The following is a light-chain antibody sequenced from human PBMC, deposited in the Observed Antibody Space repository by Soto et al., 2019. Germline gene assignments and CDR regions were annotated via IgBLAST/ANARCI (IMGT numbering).Light chain of an antibody. CDR3: SSYAGSNLWV. CDR2: EGS. CDR1: SSDVGNYKY. J-gene: IGLJ3*02. V-gene: IGLV2-8*01. Sequence: QSALTQSPSASGAPGQSVTSSCTGTSSDVGNYKYVSWYQQHPGKAPKLMIYEGSKRPSGVPDRVSGSKSGNTAFLTVSGLQVEDQADYYCSSYAGSNLWVFGGGTKLTVL.